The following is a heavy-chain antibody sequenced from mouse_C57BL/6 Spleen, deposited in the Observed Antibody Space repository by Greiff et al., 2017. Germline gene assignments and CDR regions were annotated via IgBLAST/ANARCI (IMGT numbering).Heavy chain of an antibody. V-gene: IGHV5-17*01. D-gene: IGHD2-2*01. CDR1: GFTFSDYG. Sequence: EVKLVESGGGLVKPGGSLKLSCAASGFTFSDYGMHWVRQAPEKGLEWVAYISSGSSTIYYADTLKGRFTISRDNAKNTLFLQMTSLRSEDTAMYYCARDGYDGHYYAMDYWGQGTSVTVSS. J-gene: IGHJ4*01. CDR2: ISSGSSTI. CDR3: ARDGYDGHYYAMDY.